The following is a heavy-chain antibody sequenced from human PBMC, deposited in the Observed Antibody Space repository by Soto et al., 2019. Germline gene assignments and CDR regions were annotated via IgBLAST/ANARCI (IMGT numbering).Heavy chain of an antibody. Sequence: GGSLRLSCAASGFTFSSYAVSRVRQAPGKGLEWVSAISGSGGSTYYADSVKGRFTISRDNSKNTLYLQMNSLRAEDTAVYYCARTPQLRFLEWLSPNYFDYWGQGTLVTVSS. CDR2: ISGSGGST. V-gene: IGHV3-23*01. J-gene: IGHJ4*02. D-gene: IGHD3-3*01. CDR3: ARTPQLRFLEWLSPNYFDY. CDR1: GFTFSSYA.